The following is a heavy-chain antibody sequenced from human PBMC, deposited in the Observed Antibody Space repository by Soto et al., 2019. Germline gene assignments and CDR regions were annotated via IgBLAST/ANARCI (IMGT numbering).Heavy chain of an antibody. V-gene: IGHV3-7*03. CDR3: ARDHPIQPADHFFYGLDV. J-gene: IGHJ6*02. Sequence: GGSLRLSCEVSGFTFSMYSMSWVRQSRGKGLEWVAKIPQDGVDGHYADSVKGRFIISRDNDKNSLHLQLNNLRAEDTAVYYFARDHPIQPADHFFYGLDVWGRGATVTVSS. CDR2: IPQDGVDG. D-gene: IGHD5-18*01. CDR1: GFTFSMYS.